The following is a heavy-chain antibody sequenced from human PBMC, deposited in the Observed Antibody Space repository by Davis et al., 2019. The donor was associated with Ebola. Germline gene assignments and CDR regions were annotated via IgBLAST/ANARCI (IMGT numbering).Heavy chain of an antibody. J-gene: IGHJ6*02. CDR3: ASHLISYYGLDF. Sequence: PGGSLRLSCTGSASSFSGYWMNWVRQAPGKGLEWVAKIKHDGSEKYYVDSVKGRFTISRDNVKRSVYLQMNSLRVEDTAVYFCASHLISYYGLDFWGQGTTVTVSS. CDR2: IKHDGSEK. CDR1: ASSFSGYW. V-gene: IGHV3-7*01.